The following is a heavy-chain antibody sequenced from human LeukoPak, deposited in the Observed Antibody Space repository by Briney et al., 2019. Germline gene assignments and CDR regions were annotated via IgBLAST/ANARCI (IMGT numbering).Heavy chain of an antibody. Sequence: GGSLRLSCAASGFTFSSYAMSWVRQAPGKGLEWVSAISGSGGSTYYADSVKGRLTISRDNSKNTLYLQMNSLRAEDTAVYYCAKGPPRGYCSGGSCYFDYWGQGTLVTVSS. CDR1: GFTFSSYA. CDR3: AKGPPRGYCSGGSCYFDY. J-gene: IGHJ4*02. V-gene: IGHV3-23*01. CDR2: ISGSGGST. D-gene: IGHD2-15*01.